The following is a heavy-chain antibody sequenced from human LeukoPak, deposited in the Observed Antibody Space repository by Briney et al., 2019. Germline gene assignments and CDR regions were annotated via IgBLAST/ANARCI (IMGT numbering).Heavy chain of an antibody. D-gene: IGHD5-24*01. Sequence: GGSLRLSCAASGFTVSSNYMSWVRQAPGKGLEWVSVIYSGGGTYYADSVKGRFTTSRDNSKNTVYLQMNSLRAEDTAVYYCAKVIREVDMSHDYWGQGALVTVSS. J-gene: IGHJ4*02. CDR2: IYSGGGT. CDR3: AKVIREVDMSHDY. CDR1: GFTVSSNY. V-gene: IGHV3-53*01.